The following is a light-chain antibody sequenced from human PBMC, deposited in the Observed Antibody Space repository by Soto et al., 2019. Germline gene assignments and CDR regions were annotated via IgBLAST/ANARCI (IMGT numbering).Light chain of an antibody. J-gene: IGLJ1*01. V-gene: IGLV2-23*02. CDR2: EVS. Sequence: QSALTQPASVSGSPGQSITISCTGTSSDAGSYNLVSWYQQHPGKAPKLMIYEVSKRPSGVSNRFSGSKSGNTASLTISGLQAEDEADYYCCSYAGSLYVFGTGTKVTVL. CDR1: SSDAGSYNL. CDR3: CSYAGSLYV.